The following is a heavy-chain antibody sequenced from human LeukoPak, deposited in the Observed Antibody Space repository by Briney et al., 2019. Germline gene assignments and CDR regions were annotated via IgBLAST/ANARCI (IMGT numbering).Heavy chain of an antibody. V-gene: IGHV3-30*02. J-gene: IGHJ4*02. CDR2: IRYDGSNK. CDR3: AKDRYYYGSGSYFRSDY. D-gene: IGHD3-10*01. Sequence: PGGSLRLSCAASGFTFSSYGMHWVRQAPGKGLEWGAFIRYDGSNKYYADSVKGRFTISRDNSKNTLYLQMNSLRAEDTAVYYCAKDRYYYGSGSYFRSDYWGQGTLVTVSS. CDR1: GFTFSSYG.